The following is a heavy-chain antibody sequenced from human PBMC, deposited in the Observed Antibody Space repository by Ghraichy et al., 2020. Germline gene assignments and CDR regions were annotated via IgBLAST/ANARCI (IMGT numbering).Heavy chain of an antibody. Sequence: GGSLRLSCTASGFSFITYGMNWVRQAPGKGLEWVAYIRNTGSTMYYADSMKGRFTVSRDNAKNSMFLQMNSLRAGDTALYYCARGDSRGGFDSWGQGTLVTVSS. J-gene: IGHJ4*02. CDR2: IRNTGSTM. CDR3: ARGDSRGGFDS. CDR1: GFSFITYG. D-gene: IGHD2-15*01. V-gene: IGHV3-48*01.